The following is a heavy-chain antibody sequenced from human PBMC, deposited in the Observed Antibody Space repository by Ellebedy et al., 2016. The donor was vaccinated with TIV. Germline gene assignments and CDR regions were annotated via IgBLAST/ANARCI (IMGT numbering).Heavy chain of an antibody. Sequence: MPSETLSLTCTVSGDSISRSYWSWIRQPPGKGLEWIGYFYSSGSGEYNPSLQSRVTMSADTYRGQFSLRLNSVTAADTAVYYCARSGGWYTPYDYWGQGTLVTVSS. CDR1: GDSISRSY. V-gene: IGHV4-59*01. D-gene: IGHD6-19*01. CDR2: FYSSGSG. CDR3: ARSGGWYTPYDY. J-gene: IGHJ4*02.